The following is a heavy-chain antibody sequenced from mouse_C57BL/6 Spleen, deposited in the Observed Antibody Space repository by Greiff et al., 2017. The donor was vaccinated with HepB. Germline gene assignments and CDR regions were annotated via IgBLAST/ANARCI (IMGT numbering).Heavy chain of an antibody. D-gene: IGHD1-1*01. CDR1: GFSLSTSGMG. V-gene: IGHV8-12*01. J-gene: IGHJ1*03. Sequence: QVTLKESGPGILQSSQTLSLTCSFSGFSLSTSGMGVSWIRQPSGKGLEWLAHIYWDDDKRYNPSLKSRLTISKDTSRNQVFLKITSVDTADTATYYCARRNYYYGSRNWYFDVWGTGTTVTVSS. CDR2: IYWDDDK. CDR3: ARRNYYYGSRNWYFDV.